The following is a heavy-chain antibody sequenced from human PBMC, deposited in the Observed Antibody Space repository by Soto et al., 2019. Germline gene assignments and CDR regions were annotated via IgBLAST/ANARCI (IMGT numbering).Heavy chain of an antibody. CDR2: IIPIFGTA. V-gene: IGHV1-69*13. J-gene: IGHJ5*02. D-gene: IGHD2-2*01. CDR1: GGTFSSYA. Sequence: ASVKVSCKASGGTFSSYAISWVRQAPGQGLEWMGGIIPIFGTANYAQKFQGRATITADESTSTAYMELSSLRSEDTAVYYCARADCSSTSCYQFEWFDPWGQGTLVTVSS. CDR3: ARADCSSTSCYQFEWFDP.